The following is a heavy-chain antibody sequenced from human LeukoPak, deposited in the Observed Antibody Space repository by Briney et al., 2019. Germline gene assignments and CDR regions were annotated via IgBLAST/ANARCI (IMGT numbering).Heavy chain of an antibody. CDR1: GYTFTGYY. CDR3: ARDERFCNGDNHYPDLGY. J-gene: IGHJ4*02. D-gene: IGHD2-15*01. V-gene: IGHV1-2*02. Sequence: ASVKVSCKASGYTFTGYYMFWVRQAPGQGLEWMGWINPNTGATKYAQNFQGRVTLTRDTSIRTTFMELSRLRSDDTAFYYCARDERFCNGDNHYPDLGYWGQGTLVTVSS. CDR2: INPNTGAT.